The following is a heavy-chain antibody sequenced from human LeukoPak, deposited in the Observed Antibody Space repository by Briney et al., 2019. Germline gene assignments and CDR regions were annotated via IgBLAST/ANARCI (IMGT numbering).Heavy chain of an antibody. CDR1: GGSISSYY. CDR3: ARSTDGTTSSGWYVDY. J-gene: IGHJ4*02. V-gene: IGHV4-59*01. CDR2: IYCSGST. D-gene: IGHD6-19*01. Sequence: SETLSLTCTVSGGSISSYYWSWIRQPPGKGLEWIGYIYCSGSTNYNPSLKSRVTISVDTSKNQFSLKLSSVTAADTAVYYCARSTDGTTSSGWYVDYWGQGTLVTVSS.